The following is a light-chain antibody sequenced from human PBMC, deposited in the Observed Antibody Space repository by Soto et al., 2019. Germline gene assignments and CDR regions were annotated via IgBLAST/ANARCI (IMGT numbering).Light chain of an antibody. Sequence: EIVLTQPPGTLSLSPGERATLSCRASQSVSSSYLTWYQQKPGQAPRLLIYGASSRATGIPDRFSGSGSGTDFTLTISIPEPEDFAVYYCQQYGSSSPSTFGQGTPLEIK. CDR3: QQYGSSSPST. V-gene: IGKV3-20*01. CDR1: QSVSSSY. CDR2: GAS. J-gene: IGKJ5*01.